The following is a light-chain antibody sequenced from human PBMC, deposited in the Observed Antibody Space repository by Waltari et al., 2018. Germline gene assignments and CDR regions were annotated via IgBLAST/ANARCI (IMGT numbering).Light chain of an antibody. J-gene: IGLJ2*01. CDR3: WLFYSGARV. V-gene: IGLV7-46*01. Sequence: QAVVTQEPSLTVSPGGTVTLTCGSSTGAVSSGHYPYWFQQKPGQAPRTLVYDTSNKRSWTPARFSGSRRGGKAALTLSGAQPEVEAEYYCWLFYSGARVFGGGTKLTVL. CDR1: TGAVSSGHY. CDR2: DTS.